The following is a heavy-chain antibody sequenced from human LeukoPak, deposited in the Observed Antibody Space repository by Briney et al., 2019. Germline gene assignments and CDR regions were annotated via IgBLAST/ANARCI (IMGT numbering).Heavy chain of an antibody. CDR3: AKAWEGSSWFQPPLEYFQH. CDR1: GFTFSDYY. D-gene: IGHD6-13*01. J-gene: IGHJ1*01. CDR2: ISSGGTTM. V-gene: IGHV3-11*01. Sequence: PGGSLRLSCAASGFTFSDYYMSWIRQAPGKGLEWVSLISSGGTTMYYADSVKGRFTISRDNAKNSLYLQVNSLRAEDTAVYYCAKAWEGSSWFQPPLEYFQHWGQGALVTVSS.